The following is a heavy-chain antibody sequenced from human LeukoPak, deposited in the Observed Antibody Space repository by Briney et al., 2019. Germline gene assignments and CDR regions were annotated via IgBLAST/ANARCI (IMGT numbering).Heavy chain of an antibody. Sequence: KPSETLSLTCTVSGGSISSGGYYWSWIRQPPGKGLEWIGSIYYSGSTYYNPSLKSRVTISVDTSKNQFSLKLSSVTAADTAVYYCARQNNWNYAVLSFDIWGQGTMVTVSS. CDR2: IYYSGST. D-gene: IGHD1-7*01. CDR1: GGSISSGGYY. CDR3: ARQNNWNYAVLSFDI. V-gene: IGHV4-39*01. J-gene: IGHJ3*02.